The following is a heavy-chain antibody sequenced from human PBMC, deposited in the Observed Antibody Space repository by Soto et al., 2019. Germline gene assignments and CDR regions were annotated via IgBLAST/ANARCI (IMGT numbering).Heavy chain of an antibody. V-gene: IGHV1-18*01. Sequence: ASVKVSCKASGYTFTSYGISWLRQAPGQGLEWMGWISAYNGNTNYAQKLQGRVTMTTDTSTSTAYMELRSLRSDDTAVYYCARGDCGGDCYYYYYYGMDVWGQGTTVTVSS. J-gene: IGHJ6*02. CDR2: ISAYNGNT. D-gene: IGHD2-21*02. CDR3: ARGDCGGDCYYYYYYGMDV. CDR1: GYTFTSYG.